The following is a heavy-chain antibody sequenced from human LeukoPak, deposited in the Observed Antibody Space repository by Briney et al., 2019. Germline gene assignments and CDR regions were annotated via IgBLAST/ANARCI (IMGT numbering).Heavy chain of an antibody. D-gene: IGHD1-26*01. CDR1: GGSMISCY. CDR2: MYDSVRI. CDR3: AGNSGSYSSPY. V-gene: IGHV4-59*01. J-gene: IGHJ4*02. Sequence: PSETLSLTCNVSGGSMISCYWTWVRQTPGKGLEWIGYMYDSVRIHYNPSLESRITISLDTSKNQFSLKLRSVTAEDTAVYYCAGNSGSYSSPYWGQGTLVTVSS.